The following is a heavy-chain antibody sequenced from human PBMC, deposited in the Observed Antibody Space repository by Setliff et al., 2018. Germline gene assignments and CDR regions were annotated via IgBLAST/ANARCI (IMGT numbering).Heavy chain of an antibody. J-gene: IGHJ4*02. V-gene: IGHV1-2*02. CDR3: ATSYSGSYYGY. D-gene: IGHD1-26*01. CDR2: INPNSGGT. Sequence: VASVKVSCKASGYTFTGYYMHWVRQAPGQGLEWMGWINPNSGGTNYAQKFQGRVTMTEDTSTDTAYMELSSLRSEDTAVYYCATSYSGSYYGYWGQGTLVTVSS. CDR1: GYTFTGYY.